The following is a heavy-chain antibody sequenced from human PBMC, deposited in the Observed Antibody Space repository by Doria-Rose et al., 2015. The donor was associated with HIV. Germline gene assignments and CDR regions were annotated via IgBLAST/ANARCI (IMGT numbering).Heavy chain of an antibody. J-gene: IGHJ4*02. CDR3: ARIKSSRWYHKYYFDF. Sequence: QVTLKESGPVLVKPTENLTLTCTVSGVSLSSPGMGVSWIRQPPGKALEWLANIFTDDERSYNTSMKSRLTISSGTSKSQVVLTMTDMYPVDTATYYCARIKSSRWYHKYYFDFWGQGTLVIVSA. V-gene: IGHV2-26*01. D-gene: IGHD6-13*01. CDR1: GVSLSSPGMG. CDR2: IFTDDER.